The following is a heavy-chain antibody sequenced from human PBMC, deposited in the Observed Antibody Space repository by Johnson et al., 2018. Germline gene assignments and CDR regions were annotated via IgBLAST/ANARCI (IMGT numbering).Heavy chain of an antibody. CDR1: GFTFSNAW. CDR3: TTDRRSPPYQLLNYYYYGMDV. J-gene: IGHJ6*02. D-gene: IGHD2-2*01. CDR2: IKSKTDGGTT. Sequence: EVQLVESGGGLVKPGGSLRVSCAASGFTFSNAWMSWVRQAPGKGLEWVGRIKSKTDGGTTDYAAPVKGRFTISRDDSKNTLYLQMNSLKTEDTAVYYCTTDRRSPPYQLLNYYYYGMDVWGQGTTVTVSS. V-gene: IGHV3-15*01.